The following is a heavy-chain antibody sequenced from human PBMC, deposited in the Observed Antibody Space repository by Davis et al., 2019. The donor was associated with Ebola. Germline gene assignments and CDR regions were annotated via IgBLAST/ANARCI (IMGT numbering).Heavy chain of an antibody. CDR1: GYSFTSYW. Sequence: KVSCKGSGYSFTSYWISWVRQMPGKGLEWMGRIDPSDSYTNYSPSFQGHVTISADKSISTAYLQWSSLKASDTAKYYCARQVGGKGFLDYWGQGTLVTVSS. V-gene: IGHV5-10-1*01. J-gene: IGHJ4*02. D-gene: IGHD4-23*01. CDR3: ARQVGGKGFLDY. CDR2: IDPSDSYT.